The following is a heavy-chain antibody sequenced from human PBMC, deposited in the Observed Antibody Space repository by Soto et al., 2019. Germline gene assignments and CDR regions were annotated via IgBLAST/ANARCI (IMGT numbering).Heavy chain of an antibody. Sequence: SETLSLTCTVSGGSISSSSYYWGWIRQPPGKGLEWIGSIYYSGSTYYNPSLKSRVTISVDTSKNQFSLKLSSVTAADTAVYYCARHELTTVNSYYYYYYGMDVWGQGTTVTVSS. CDR3: ARHELTTVNSYYYYYYGMDV. D-gene: IGHD4-4*01. V-gene: IGHV4-39*01. CDR1: GGSISSSSYY. J-gene: IGHJ6*02. CDR2: IYYSGST.